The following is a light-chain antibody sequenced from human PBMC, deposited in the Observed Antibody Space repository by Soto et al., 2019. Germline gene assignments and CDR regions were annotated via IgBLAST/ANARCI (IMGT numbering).Light chain of an antibody. J-gene: IGKJ4*01. V-gene: IGKV3-11*01. CDR2: DAS. Sequence: EIVLTQSPATLSLSPGERATLSCRASQSVSSYLAWYQQKPGQAPGLLIYDASNRATGIPARFSGSGSGTDFTLTISSLEPEDFAVYYCQQRSNWRGLTFGGGTKVEIK. CDR1: QSVSSY. CDR3: QQRSNWRGLT.